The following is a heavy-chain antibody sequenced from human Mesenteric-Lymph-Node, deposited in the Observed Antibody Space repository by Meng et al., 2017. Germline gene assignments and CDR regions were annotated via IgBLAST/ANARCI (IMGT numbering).Heavy chain of an antibody. D-gene: IGHD5-12*01. CDR1: GFTFSTYG. CDR2: ISSNGGSS. CDR3: ARVRRSGYDTDDYFDY. Sequence: GGSLRLSCAASGFTFSTYGMHWVRQAPGKGLEFVSAISSNGGSSYYANSVKGRFTISRDNSKNTLYLQMGSLRPEDMAVYYCARVRRSGYDTDDYFDYWGQGTLVTVSS. V-gene: IGHV3-64*01. J-gene: IGHJ4*02.